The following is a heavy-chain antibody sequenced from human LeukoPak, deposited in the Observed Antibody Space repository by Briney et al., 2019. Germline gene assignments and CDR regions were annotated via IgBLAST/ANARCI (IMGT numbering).Heavy chain of an antibody. CDR1: GYTFTGYY. CDR2: INPNSGGT. CDR3: ARSYCSSTSCYDAFDI. J-gene: IGHJ3*02. V-gene: IGHV1-2*02. D-gene: IGHD2-2*01. Sequence: GASVKVSCKASGYTFTGYYMHWVRQAPGQGLEWMGWINPNSGGTNYAQKFQGRVTMTRDTSISTAYMELSRLRSDDTAVYYCARSYCSSTSCYDAFDIWGQGTMVTVSS.